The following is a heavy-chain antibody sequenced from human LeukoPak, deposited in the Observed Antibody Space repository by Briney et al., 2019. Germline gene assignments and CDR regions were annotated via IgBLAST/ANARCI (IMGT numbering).Heavy chain of an antibody. CDR3: VREGLECSGSSCQRAAFDY. V-gene: IGHV3-74*01. CDR2: IKGDGSST. D-gene: IGHD2-2*01. CDR1: GYTFTTYW. J-gene: IGHJ4*02. Sequence: GGSLRLSCAASGYTFTTYWMHWVRQVPGKGLVWAARIKGDGSSTRHADSMKGRFTISRDNAKNTLYLQMNSLREDDSAVYYCVREGLECSGSSCQRAAFDYWGQGTLVTVSS.